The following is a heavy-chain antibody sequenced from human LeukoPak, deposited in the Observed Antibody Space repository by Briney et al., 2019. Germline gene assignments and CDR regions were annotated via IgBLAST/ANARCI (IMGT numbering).Heavy chain of an antibody. V-gene: IGHV4-61*02. CDR3: ARGHYCSSSSPIPCAFDI. CDR1: GGSISSGSSY. D-gene: IGHD2-2*01. CDR2: IYTSGST. J-gene: IGHJ3*02. Sequence: SQTLSLTCTVSGGSISSGSSYWSWIRQPAGKGLEWIGRIYTSGSTNYNPSLKSRVTISVDTSKNQFSLKLSSVTAADTAVYYCARGHYCSSSSPIPCAFDIWGQGTMVTVSS.